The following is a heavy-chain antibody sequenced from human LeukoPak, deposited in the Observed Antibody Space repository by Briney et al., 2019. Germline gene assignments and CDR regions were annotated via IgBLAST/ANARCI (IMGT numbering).Heavy chain of an antibody. CDR2: IYYSGST. V-gene: IGHV4-39*01. D-gene: IGHD2-2*01. CDR3: ARSYCSSTSCYSGNWFDP. Sequence: SETLSLTCTVSGGSISSSSYYWGWIRQPPGKGLEWIGSIYYSGSTYYNPSLKSRVTISVDTSKNQFSLKLSSVTAADTAVYYCARSYCSSTSCYSGNWFDPRGQGTLVTVSS. CDR1: GGSISSSSYY. J-gene: IGHJ5*02.